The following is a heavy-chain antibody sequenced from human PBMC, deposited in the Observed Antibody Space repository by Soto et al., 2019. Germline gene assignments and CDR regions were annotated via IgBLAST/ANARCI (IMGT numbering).Heavy chain of an antibody. D-gene: IGHD3-9*01. J-gene: IGHJ6*03. Sequence: EVHLVESGGGLVKPGGSLRLSCTASGFAFNTYSMNWVRQAPGKGLEWVSSINEDSTYIYYADSLRGRITIPRDNAKDSLFLQMNSLRPDDTAVYYCVRDLGRYFRSGYMDLWGDGATVTVSS. V-gene: IGHV3-21*01. CDR3: VRDLGRYFRSGYMDL. CDR2: INEDSTYI. CDR1: GFAFNTYS.